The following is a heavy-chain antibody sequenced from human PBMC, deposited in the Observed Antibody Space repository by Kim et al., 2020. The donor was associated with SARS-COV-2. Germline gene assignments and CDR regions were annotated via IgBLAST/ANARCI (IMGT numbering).Heavy chain of an antibody. CDR1: GYTFTSYY. J-gene: IGHJ4*02. CDR3: ARDPMGFYGSGSH. D-gene: IGHD3-10*01. Sequence: ASVKVSCKASGYTFTSYYMHWVRQAPGQGLEWMGIINPSGGSTSYAQKFQGRVTMTRDTSTSTVYMELSSLRSEDTAVYYCARDPMGFYGSGSHWGQGTLVAVSA. CDR2: INPSGGST. V-gene: IGHV1-46*03.